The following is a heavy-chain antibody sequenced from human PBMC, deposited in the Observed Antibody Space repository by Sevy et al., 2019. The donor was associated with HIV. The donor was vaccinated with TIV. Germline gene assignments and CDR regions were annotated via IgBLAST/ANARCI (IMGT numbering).Heavy chain of an antibody. V-gene: IGHV4-34*01. CDR2: INHSGST. J-gene: IGHJ6*02. CDR3: ARGRAAAGNRGLYYYYYYGMDV. Sequence: SETLSLTCAVYGGSFSGYYWSWIRQPPGKGLEWIGEINHSGSTNYNPSLKSRVTISVDTSKNQFSLKLSSVTAADTAVYYCARGRAAAGNRGLYYYYYYGMDVWGQGTTITVSS. D-gene: IGHD6-13*01. CDR1: GGSFSGYY.